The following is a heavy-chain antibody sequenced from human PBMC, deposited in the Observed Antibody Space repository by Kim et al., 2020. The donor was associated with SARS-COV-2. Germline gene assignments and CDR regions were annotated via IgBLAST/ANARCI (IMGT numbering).Heavy chain of an antibody. V-gene: IGHV3-30*18. CDR1: GFTFNNHG. CDR2: ISYEGSMK. CDR3: AKTSRVFAIQSYYNGLDV. J-gene: IGHJ6*02. Sequence: GGSLRLSCEASGFTFNNHGMHWVRQAPGKGLEWVAFISYEGSMKYYADSVKGRFTISRDSSRRTLYLQMNRLRPDDTAIYYCAKTSRVFAIQSYYNGLDVWGQGATVTVSS.